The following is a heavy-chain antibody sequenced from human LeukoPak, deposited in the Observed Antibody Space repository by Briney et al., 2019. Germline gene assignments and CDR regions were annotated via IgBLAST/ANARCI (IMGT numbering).Heavy chain of an antibody. J-gene: IGHJ4*02. CDR1: GFNFGIYS. CDR3: AKGEWELHVGRCFDY. Sequence: GGSLRLSCAASGFNFGIYSMSWVRQAPGKGLEWVASMGSSGSHIYYADSVKGRFTISRDNAKDSLYLQMNSLRAEDTALYYCAKGEWELHVGRCFDYWGQGTLVTVSS. D-gene: IGHD1-26*01. V-gene: IGHV3-21*04. CDR2: MGSSGSHI.